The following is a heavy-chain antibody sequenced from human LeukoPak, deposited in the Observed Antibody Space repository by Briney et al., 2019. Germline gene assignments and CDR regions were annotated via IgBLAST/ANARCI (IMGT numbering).Heavy chain of an antibody. CDR2: ISYDGSNK. D-gene: IGHD2-2*01. J-gene: IGHJ4*02. V-gene: IGHV3-30*03. CDR1: GFTFSSYG. CDR3: ARIWNQLLSSAAPTQPGDY. Sequence: GGSLRLSCAASGFTFSSYGMHWVRQAPGKGLEWVAVISYDGSNKYYADSVKGRFTISRDNSKNTLYLQMNSLRAEDTAVYYCARIWNQLLSSAAPTQPGDYWGQGTLVTVSS.